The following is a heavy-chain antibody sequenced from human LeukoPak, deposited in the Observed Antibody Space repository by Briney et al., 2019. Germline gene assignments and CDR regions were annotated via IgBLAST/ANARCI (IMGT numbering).Heavy chain of an antibody. D-gene: IGHD1-26*01. V-gene: IGHV4-39*01. CDR3: ASYSGSYYYFDY. Sequence: PSETLSLTCTVSGGSISSGSYYWGWIRQPPGKGLEWIGSIYYSGSTYYNPSLKSRVTISVDTSKNQFSLKLSSVTAADTAVYYCASYSGSYYYFDYWGQGTLVTVSS. CDR2: IYYSGST. J-gene: IGHJ4*02. CDR1: GGSISSGSYY.